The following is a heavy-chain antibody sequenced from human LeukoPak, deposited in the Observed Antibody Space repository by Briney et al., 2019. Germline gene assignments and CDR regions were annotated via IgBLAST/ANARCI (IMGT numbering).Heavy chain of an antibody. CDR1: GFTFSSYS. Sequence: GGSLRLSCAASGFTFSSYSMNWVRQAPGKGLEWVSSISSSSSYIYYADSVKGRFTISRDNSKNTVYLQMNSLRAKDTAVYYCAREVDYGGNAPNYWGQGTLVTVSS. CDR2: ISSSSSYI. J-gene: IGHJ4*02. D-gene: IGHD4-23*01. V-gene: IGHV3-21*01. CDR3: AREVDYGGNAPNY.